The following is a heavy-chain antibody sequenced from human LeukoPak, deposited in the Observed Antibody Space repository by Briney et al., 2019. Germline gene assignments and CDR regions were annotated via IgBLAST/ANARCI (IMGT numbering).Heavy chain of an antibody. D-gene: IGHD1-26*01. CDR2: IIPIFGTA. Sequence: ASVKVSCKASGGTFSSYAISWVRQAPGQGLEWMGGIIPIFGTANYAQKFQGRVTITADESTSTAYMELSSLRSEDTAVYYCASRVVGATHLDYWGQGTLVTVSS. V-gene: IGHV1-69*13. J-gene: IGHJ4*02. CDR3: ASRVVGATHLDY. CDR1: GGTFSSYA.